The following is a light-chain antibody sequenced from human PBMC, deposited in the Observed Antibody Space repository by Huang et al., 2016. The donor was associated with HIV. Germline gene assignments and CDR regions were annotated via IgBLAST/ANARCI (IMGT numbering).Light chain of an antibody. CDR2: GAS. V-gene: IGKV1-39*01. CDR1: QSVTKY. Sequence: DIQMTQSPSSLSASVGDRVTITCRATQSVTKYLNWYQQKPGKAPKLLIYGASSLQTGVPLRFSGSGSGTDFTLTISSLQPEDFATYYWQQSSSPPPTLGPGTKVDIK. J-gene: IGKJ3*01. CDR3: QQSSSPPPT.